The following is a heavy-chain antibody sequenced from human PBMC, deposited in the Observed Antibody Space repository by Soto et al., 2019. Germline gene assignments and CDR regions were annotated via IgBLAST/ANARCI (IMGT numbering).Heavy chain of an antibody. J-gene: IGHJ4*02. CDR2: ISYDGSNK. CDR3: ARVLMATTPDY. CDR1: GFTFSSYA. V-gene: IGHV3-30-3*01. Sequence: QVQLVESGGGVVQPGRSLRLSCAASGFTFSSYAMHWVRQAPGKGLEWVAVISYDGSNKYYADSVKGRFTISRDNSKNPLYLQMTSLRAEDTAVYYCARVLMATTPDYWGQGTLVTVSS. D-gene: IGHD5-12*01.